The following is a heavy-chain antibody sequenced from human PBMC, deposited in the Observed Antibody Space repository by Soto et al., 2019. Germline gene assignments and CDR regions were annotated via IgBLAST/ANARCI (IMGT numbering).Heavy chain of an antibody. CDR2: ISSRTGSSK. J-gene: IGHJ4*02. D-gene: IGHD6-6*01. Sequence: PGGSLTLSCAASGCTFTTYGMNWVRQAPGKGLEWVSFISSRTGSSKEYADSVRGRFTVSRDNAKNSVYLQMNSLRVEDTAVYYCARKGVSNLDYWGQGTLVTVAS. CDR1: GCTFTTYG. CDR3: ARKGVSNLDY. V-gene: IGHV3-21*01.